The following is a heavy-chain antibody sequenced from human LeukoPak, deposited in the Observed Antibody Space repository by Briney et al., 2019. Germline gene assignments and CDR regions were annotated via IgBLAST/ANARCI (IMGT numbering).Heavy chain of an antibody. D-gene: IGHD2-15*01. CDR1: GFTFSSYA. CDR3: SKDLSPIVVVVAAIFDY. J-gene: IGHJ4*02. CDR2: ISGIGGST. Sequence: PGGSLRLSCAASGFTFSSYAMSWVRQAPGKGLESVSAISGIGGSTYYADSVKGRFTISRDNSKNTLYLQMNSLRAEDTDVYYGSKDLSPIVVVVAAIFDYWGQGTLVTVSS. V-gene: IGHV3-23*01.